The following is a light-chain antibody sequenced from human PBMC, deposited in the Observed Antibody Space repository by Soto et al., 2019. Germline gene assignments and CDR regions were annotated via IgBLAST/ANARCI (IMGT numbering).Light chain of an antibody. Sequence: QSALAQPASVSGSPGQSITISCAGTNRDVGGYNSVSWYQQYPGKAPKLIIYEVTYRPSGVSNRFSGSNSGNTASLTISGLQAEDDADYYCSSYSSSSALDVIFGGGTKVTVL. CDR1: NRDVGGYNS. CDR2: EVT. CDR3: SSYSSSSALDVI. J-gene: IGLJ2*01. V-gene: IGLV2-14*01.